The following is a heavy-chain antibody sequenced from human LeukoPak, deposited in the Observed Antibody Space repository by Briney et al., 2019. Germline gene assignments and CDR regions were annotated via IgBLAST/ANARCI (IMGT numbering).Heavy chain of an antibody. CDR2: ISYSGTT. Sequence: SETLSLTCTVSSGSISTSSYCWGWIRQPPGKGLEWIGSISYSGTTYYNPSLKSRVTISVDTSNNQFSLRLTSVTAADTAVYYCARPRYGDYAHFDPWGQGTLVTVSS. D-gene: IGHD4-17*01. CDR1: SGSISTSSYC. J-gene: IGHJ5*02. V-gene: IGHV4-39*01. CDR3: ARPRYGDYAHFDP.